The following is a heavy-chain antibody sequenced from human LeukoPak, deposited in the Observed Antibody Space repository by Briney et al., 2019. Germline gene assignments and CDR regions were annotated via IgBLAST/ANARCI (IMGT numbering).Heavy chain of an antibody. CDR3: ARGLHSYYDSSGYYPDAFDI. CDR2: MNPNSGNT. Sequence: ASVKVSCKASGYTFTSYDINWVRQATGQGLEWMGWMNPNSGNTGYAQKFQGRVTMTRNTSISTAYMELSSLRSEDTAVYYCARGLHSYYDSSGYYPDAFDIWGQGTLVTVSS. D-gene: IGHD3-22*01. V-gene: IGHV1-8*01. J-gene: IGHJ4*02. CDR1: GYTFTSYD.